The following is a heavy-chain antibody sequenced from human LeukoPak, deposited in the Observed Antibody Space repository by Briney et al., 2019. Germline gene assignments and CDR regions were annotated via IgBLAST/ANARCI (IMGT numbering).Heavy chain of an antibody. CDR3: ARVALTPPNYYYYMDV. D-gene: IGHD4/OR15-4a*01. V-gene: IGHV1-69*13. Sequence: SVKVSCKASGGTFSSYAISWVRQAPGQGLEWMGGIIPIFGTANYAQKFQGRVTITADESTSIAYMELSSLRSEDTAVYYCARVALTPPNYYYYMDVWGKGTTVTVSS. CDR2: IIPIFGTA. J-gene: IGHJ6*03. CDR1: GGTFSSYA.